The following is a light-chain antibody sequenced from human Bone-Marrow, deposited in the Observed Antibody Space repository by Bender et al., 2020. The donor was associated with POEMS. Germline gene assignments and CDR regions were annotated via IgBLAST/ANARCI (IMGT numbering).Light chain of an antibody. CDR1: SSDVGNYNL. CDR2: DVT. J-gene: IGLJ3*02. Sequence: QSALTQPASVSGSPGQSITISCTGTSSDVGNYNLVSWYQQYPGKAPQLLIYDVTKRPSGVSNRFSGSKSGNTASLTISGLRAEDEADYYCCSYAGPWVFGGGTKLTVL. CDR3: CSYAGPWV. V-gene: IGLV2-23*02.